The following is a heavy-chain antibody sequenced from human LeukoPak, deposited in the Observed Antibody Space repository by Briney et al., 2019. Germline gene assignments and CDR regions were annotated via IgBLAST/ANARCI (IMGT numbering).Heavy chain of an antibody. CDR2: ISSSGSSI. J-gene: IGHJ4*02. D-gene: IGHD6-6*01. Sequence: GGSLRLSCATSGFTFSSYEMSWVRQAPGKGLEWVSYISSSGSSIYYADSVKGRFTISRDNTKNSLYQQMNSLRAGDTAIYYCAGVGRSSRPGYWGQGTLVTVSS. CDR3: AGVGRSSRPGY. CDR1: GFTFSSYE. V-gene: IGHV3-48*03.